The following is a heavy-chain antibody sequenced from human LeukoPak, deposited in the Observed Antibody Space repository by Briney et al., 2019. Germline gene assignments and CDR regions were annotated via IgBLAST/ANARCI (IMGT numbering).Heavy chain of an antibody. J-gene: IGHJ3*02. D-gene: IGHD3-3*01. CDR1: GYSFTSYW. CDR3: ARCSSHYDFWSGYSHDAFDI. Sequence: GESLKISCKGSGYSFTSYWIGWVRQMPGKGLAWMGIIYPGDSDTRYSPSFQGQVTISADKSISTAYLQWSSLKASDTAMYYCARCSSHYDFWSGYSHDAFDIWGQGTMVTVSS. V-gene: IGHV5-51*01. CDR2: IYPGDSDT.